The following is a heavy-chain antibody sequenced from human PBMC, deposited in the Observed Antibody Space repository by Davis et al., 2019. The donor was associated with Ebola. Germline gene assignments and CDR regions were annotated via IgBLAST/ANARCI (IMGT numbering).Heavy chain of an antibody. D-gene: IGHD5-12*01. V-gene: IGHV4-31*01. CDR1: GGSISSGGYY. J-gene: IGHJ3*02. CDR2: ISYSVHT. CDR3: ARKWHDIDAFDI. Sequence: MPSETLSLTCTVSGGSISSGGYYWSWIRQHPGRGLEWIGYISYSVHTYYNPSLKSQFIISMDTSKNQISLELSSVTAADTAVYYCARKWHDIDAFDIWGQGTMVTVSS.